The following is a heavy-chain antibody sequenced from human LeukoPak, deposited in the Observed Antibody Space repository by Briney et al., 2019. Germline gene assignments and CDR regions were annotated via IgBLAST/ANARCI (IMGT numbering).Heavy chain of an antibody. CDR2: ISAYNGNT. V-gene: IGHV1-18*01. D-gene: IGHD3-10*01. CDR1: GYTFTSCG. Sequence: ASVKVSCKASGYTFTSCGISWVRQAPGQGLEWMGWISAYNGNTNYGQKLQGRVTMTTDTSTSTAYMELRRLRSDDTAVYYCARDLDGSGSYYTDYWGQGTLVTVSS. J-gene: IGHJ4*02. CDR3: ARDLDGSGSYYTDY.